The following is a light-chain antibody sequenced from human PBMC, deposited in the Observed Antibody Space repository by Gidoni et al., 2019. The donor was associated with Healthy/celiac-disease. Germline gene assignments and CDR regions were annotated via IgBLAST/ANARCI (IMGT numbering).Light chain of an antibody. V-gene: IGKV4-1*01. J-gene: IGKJ2*01. CDR3: QQYYSTPYT. CDR2: WAS. CDR1: QNLLYSSNNKNY. Sequence: DIVMTQSPDSLAVSLGERATLSCKSSQNLLYSSNNKNYLAWYQQKPGQPPNLLIYWASARESGVPDRFSGSGSGTDFTLTISSLQAEDVAVYYCQQYYSTPYTFGQGTKLEIK.